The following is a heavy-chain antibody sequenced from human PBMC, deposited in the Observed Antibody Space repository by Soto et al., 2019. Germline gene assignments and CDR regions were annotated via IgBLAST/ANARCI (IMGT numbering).Heavy chain of an antibody. D-gene: IGHD3-22*01. Sequence: GGSLRLSCAASGFTFSSYGMHWVRQAPGKGLEWVAVISYDGSNKYYADSVKGRFTISRDNSKNTLYLQMNSLRAEDTAVYYCAKVSFYYDSSGYFDLDYWGQGTLVTVSS. CDR1: GFTFSSYG. J-gene: IGHJ4*02. V-gene: IGHV3-30*18. CDR3: AKVSFYYDSSGYFDLDY. CDR2: ISYDGSNK.